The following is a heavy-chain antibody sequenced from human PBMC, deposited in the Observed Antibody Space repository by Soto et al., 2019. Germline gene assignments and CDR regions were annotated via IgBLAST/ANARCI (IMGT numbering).Heavy chain of an antibody. Sequence: PSETLSLTCTVSGGSISSGDYYWSWIRQPPGKGLEWIGYIYYSGSTTYAQKFQGRVTMTRDTSTSTVYMELSSLTSEDTAVYYCARAAYDRDGYHESPFDSWGQGTLVTVSS. CDR2: IYYSGST. J-gene: IGHJ4*02. V-gene: IGHV4-30-4*02. CDR1: GGSISSGDYY. CDR3: ARAAYDRDGYHESPFDS. D-gene: IGHD3-9*01.